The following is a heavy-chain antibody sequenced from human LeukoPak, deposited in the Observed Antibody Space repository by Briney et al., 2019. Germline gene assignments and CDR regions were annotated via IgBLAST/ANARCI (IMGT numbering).Heavy chain of an antibody. CDR2: IKQDGSEK. CDR1: GFTFSSHW. J-gene: IGHJ4*02. Sequence: GGSLRLSCAASGFTFSSHWVSWVRQAPGKGLEWVANIKQDGSEKYYVDSVKGRFTISRDNAKNSLYLQMNSLRAEDTAVYYCARCQVWCSSWSYWGQGTLVTVSS. V-gene: IGHV3-7*01. D-gene: IGHD6-13*01. CDR3: ARCQVWCSSWSY.